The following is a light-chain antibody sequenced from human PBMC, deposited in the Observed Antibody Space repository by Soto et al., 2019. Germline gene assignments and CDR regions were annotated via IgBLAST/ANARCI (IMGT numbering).Light chain of an antibody. CDR3: QHFGDSRYT. CDR2: GVS. Sequence: EVVLTQSPGTLSFSPGERATLSCRTSQRVTSDYLAWYQHKPGQPPRLLIYGVSTRPTGVPDRFSGSGSGTDFILTISRLEPEDFAVYYCQHFGDSRYTFGQGTKV. CDR1: QRVTSDY. V-gene: IGKV3-20*01. J-gene: IGKJ2*01.